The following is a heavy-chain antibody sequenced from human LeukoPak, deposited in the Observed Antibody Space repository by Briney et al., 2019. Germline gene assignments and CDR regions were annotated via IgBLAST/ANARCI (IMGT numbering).Heavy chain of an antibody. CDR2: IYSSGST. CDR1: GGSVSSDSYF. D-gene: IGHD1-14*01. V-gene: IGHV4-61*01. Sequence: SETLSLTCSVSGGSVSSDSYFWNWVRQPPGKGLEWIGYIYSSGSTNYNRSLKSRVTISLDTSKNQFSLKLSSVTAADTAVYYCAGLAPHRPLDYWGLGTPVTVSS. CDR3: AGLAPHRPLDY. J-gene: IGHJ4*02.